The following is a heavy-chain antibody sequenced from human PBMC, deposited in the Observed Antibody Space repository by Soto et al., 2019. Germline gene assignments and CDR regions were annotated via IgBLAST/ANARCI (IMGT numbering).Heavy chain of an antibody. V-gene: IGHV4-61*01. CDR2: IYYSGST. D-gene: IGHD3-3*01. Sequence: SETLSLTCTVSGGSVSSGSYYWSWIRQPPGEGLEWIGYIYYSGSTNYNPSLKSRVTISVDTSKNQFSLKLSSVTAADTAVYYCARAYDFWSGSNNWFDPWGQGTLVTVSS. CDR3: ARAYDFWSGSNNWFDP. CDR1: GGSVSSGSYY. J-gene: IGHJ5*02.